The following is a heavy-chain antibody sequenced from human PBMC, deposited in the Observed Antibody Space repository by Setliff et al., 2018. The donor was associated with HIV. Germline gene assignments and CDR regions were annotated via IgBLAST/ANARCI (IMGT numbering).Heavy chain of an antibody. Sequence: SLTCSVSGGSLNSYYWSWIRQSGGQELEWIGRIFINGQTNYNPSLKSRLTMSVDKSKNQFSLRLKSVTAADSAVYYCARERRWLQDYYYYIDVWGNGTTVTVSS. CDR3: ARERRWLQDYYYYIDV. V-gene: IGHV4-4*07. CDR2: IFINGQT. J-gene: IGHJ6*03. D-gene: IGHD5-18*01. CDR1: GGSLNSYY.